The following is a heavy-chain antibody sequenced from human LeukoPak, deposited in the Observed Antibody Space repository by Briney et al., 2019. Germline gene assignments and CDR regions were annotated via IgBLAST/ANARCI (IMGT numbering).Heavy chain of an antibody. Sequence: SGGSLRLSCAVSGFTFSSYWMSWDRQAPGKGVEGVANIKQDGSEKYYVDSVKGRFTISRDNAKNSLYVQMNSLRAEDTAVYYCARAGLTYYDFWSGYPYYMDVWGKGTTVTVSS. CDR1: GFTFSSYW. D-gene: IGHD3-3*01. J-gene: IGHJ6*03. V-gene: IGHV3-7*01. CDR2: IKQDGSEK. CDR3: ARAGLTYYDFWSGYPYYMDV.